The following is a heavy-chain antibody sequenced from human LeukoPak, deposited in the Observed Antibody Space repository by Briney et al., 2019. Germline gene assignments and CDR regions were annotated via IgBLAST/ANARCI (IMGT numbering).Heavy chain of an antibody. J-gene: IGHJ4*02. V-gene: IGHV3-30-3*01. Sequence: GGSLRLSCAASGFTFSNYAMHWVRQAPGKGLEWVAVISYDGSNKYYADSVKGRFTISRDNSRDTLYLQMNSLRPEDTAVYYCATPITIFGVVNDGLDYWGQGTLVTVSS. CDR2: ISYDGSNK. CDR1: GFTFSNYA. D-gene: IGHD3-3*01. CDR3: ATPITIFGVVNDGLDY.